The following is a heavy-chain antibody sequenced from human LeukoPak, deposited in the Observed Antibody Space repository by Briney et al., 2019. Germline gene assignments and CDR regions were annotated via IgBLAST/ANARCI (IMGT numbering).Heavy chain of an antibody. CDR3: ARDPYGTWYFDL. J-gene: IGHJ2*01. D-gene: IGHD3-10*01. Sequence: ASVKVSCKAYGYTFTGYYLHWVRQAPGQGLEWMGWINPNSRATNFAQKFQGRVTMTRDTSISTAYMELSRLRSDDTAVYYCARDPYGTWYFDLWGRGTLVTVSS. CDR1: GYTFTGYY. CDR2: INPNSRAT. V-gene: IGHV1-2*02.